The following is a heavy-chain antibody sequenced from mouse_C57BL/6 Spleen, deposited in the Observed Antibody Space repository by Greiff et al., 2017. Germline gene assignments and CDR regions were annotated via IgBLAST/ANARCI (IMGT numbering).Heavy chain of an antibody. CDR2: IHPNSGST. Sequence: VQLKQPGAELVKPGASVKLSCKASGYTFTSYWMHWVKQRPGQGLEWIGMIHPNSGSTNYNEKFKSKATLTVDKSSSTAYMQLSSLTSEDSAVYYCPYYYGSNYAMDYWGQGTSVTVSS. CDR3: PYYYGSNYAMDY. J-gene: IGHJ4*01. D-gene: IGHD1-1*01. V-gene: IGHV1-64*01. CDR1: GYTFTSYW.